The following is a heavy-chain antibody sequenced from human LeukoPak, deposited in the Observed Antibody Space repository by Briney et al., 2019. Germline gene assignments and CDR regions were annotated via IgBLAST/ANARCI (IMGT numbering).Heavy chain of an antibody. CDR2: ISSSGSII. CDR1: GFTFSDYY. Sequence: GGSLRLSCAASGFTFSDYYMNWIRQAPGKGLEGVSYISSSGSIIYYADSVKGRFTISRDNAKKSLYLQMNSLRAEDTAVYYCARDGYSSAIDYWGQGTLVTVSS. J-gene: IGHJ4*02. V-gene: IGHV3-11*04. D-gene: IGHD6-19*01. CDR3: ARDGYSSAIDY.